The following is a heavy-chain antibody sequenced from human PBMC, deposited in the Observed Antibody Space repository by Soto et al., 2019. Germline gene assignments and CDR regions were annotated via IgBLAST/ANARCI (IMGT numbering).Heavy chain of an antibody. J-gene: IGHJ4*02. CDR3: AKADGEQWLLPHLDK. CDR2: IRCCGGST. D-gene: IGHD6-19*01. CDR1: GFNFKKFA. Sequence: EVQLLESGGGVVQPGGSLRLSCVASGFNFKKFAMSWVRQAPGAGLEWVSGIRCCGGSTSYADSVKGRFSIARDDSTNTLSLQMNNLRVEDTAQYYCAKADGEQWLLPHLDKWGQGTLVTVS. V-gene: IGHV3-23*01.